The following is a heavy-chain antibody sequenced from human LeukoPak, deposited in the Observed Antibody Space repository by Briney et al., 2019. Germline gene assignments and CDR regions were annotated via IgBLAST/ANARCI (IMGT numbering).Heavy chain of an antibody. CDR3: ARVVSPDIVVVPAATHFANYYYYYMDV. D-gene: IGHD2-2*01. CDR2: ISAYNGNT. Sequence: ASVKVSCKASGYTFTGYYMHWVRQAPGQGLEWMGWISAYNGNTNYAQKLQGRVTMTTDTSTSTAYMELRSLRSDDTAVYYCARVVSPDIVVVPAATHFANYYYYYMDVWGKGTTVTVSS. J-gene: IGHJ6*03. V-gene: IGHV1-18*04. CDR1: GYTFTGYY.